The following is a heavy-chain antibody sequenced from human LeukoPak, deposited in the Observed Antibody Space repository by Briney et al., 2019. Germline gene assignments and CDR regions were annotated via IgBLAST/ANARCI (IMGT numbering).Heavy chain of an antibody. Sequence: GGSLRLSCAASGFTFSSYAMSWARQAPGKGLEWVSAISGSGGSTYYADSVKGRFTISRDNSKNTLYLQMNSLRAEDTAVYYCASDIVVVPAATDAFDIWGQGTMVTVSS. D-gene: IGHD2-2*01. CDR3: ASDIVVVPAATDAFDI. V-gene: IGHV3-23*01. CDR1: GFTFSSYA. J-gene: IGHJ3*02. CDR2: ISGSGGST.